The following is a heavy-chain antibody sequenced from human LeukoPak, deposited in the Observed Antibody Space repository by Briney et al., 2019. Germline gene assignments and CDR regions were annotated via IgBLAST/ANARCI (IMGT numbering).Heavy chain of an antibody. V-gene: IGHV3-30*02. CDR2: IRYDGSNK. J-gene: IGHJ5*02. CDR3: AKDGVVPSGWQKLVGWFDP. Sequence: GGSLRLSCAASGFTFSSYGMHWVRQAPGKGLEWVAFIRYDGSNKYYADSVKGRFTISRDNSKNTLYLQMNSLRAEDTAVYYCAKDGVVPSGWQKLVGWFDPWGQGTLVTVSS. CDR1: GFTFSSYG. D-gene: IGHD6-19*01.